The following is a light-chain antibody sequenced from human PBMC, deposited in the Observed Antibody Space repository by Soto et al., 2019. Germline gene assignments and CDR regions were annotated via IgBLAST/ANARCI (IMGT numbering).Light chain of an antibody. V-gene: IGKV1-5*03. CDR1: QTVSRW. J-gene: IGKJ5*01. Sequence: DIQMTQSPSTLSASVGDRVTITCRASQTVSRWLAWYQQKPGRAPQLLIEKASTLESGVPSRFSGSGSGTDITLTINSPQPEDYATYYCQQFHSFSITFGQGTLLEI. CDR2: KAS. CDR3: QQFHSFSIT.